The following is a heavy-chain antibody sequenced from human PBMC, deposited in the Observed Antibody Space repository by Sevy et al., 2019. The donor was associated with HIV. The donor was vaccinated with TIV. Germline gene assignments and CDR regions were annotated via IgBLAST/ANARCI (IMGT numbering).Heavy chain of an antibody. CDR2: IIPIFGTA. D-gene: IGHD2-2*01. V-gene: IGHV1-69*13. CDR3: ARDPWVVVVPAAISPRYYYYGMDV. CDR1: GGTFSSYA. J-gene: IGHJ6*02. Sequence: ASVKVSCKASGGTFSSYAISWVRQAPGQGLEWMGGIIPIFGTANYAQKFQGRVTITADESTSTAYMELSSLRSEDTAVYYCARDPWVVVVPAAISPRYYYYGMDVWGQGTTVTVSS.